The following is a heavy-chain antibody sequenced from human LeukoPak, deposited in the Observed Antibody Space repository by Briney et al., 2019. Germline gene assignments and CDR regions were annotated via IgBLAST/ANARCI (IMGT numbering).Heavy chain of an antibody. CDR2: ISNNGGYT. D-gene: IGHD3-3*01. V-gene: IGHV3-23*01. CDR1: GFTFSSSA. Sequence: PGGSLRLSCAASGFTFSSSAMSWVRQAPGKGLEWVSAISNNGGYTYYADSVQGRFTISRDNSKSTLCLQMNSLRAEDTAVYYCAKSQLGVNMPWDYWGQGTLVTVSS. J-gene: IGHJ4*02. CDR3: AKSQLGVNMPWDY.